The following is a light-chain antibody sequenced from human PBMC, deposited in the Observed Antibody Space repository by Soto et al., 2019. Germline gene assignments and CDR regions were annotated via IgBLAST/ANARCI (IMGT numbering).Light chain of an antibody. J-gene: IGLJ2*01. CDR2: RNN. Sequence: QSVLTQPPSASGTPGQRVNISCSGSGSNIGSNYVYWYRQFPGTAPKLLIQRNNQRPSGVPARFSGSKSGTSASLAISGLRSEDEADYYCGGWDDSLSGPVFGGGTKLTVL. V-gene: IGLV1-47*01. CDR3: GGWDDSLSGPV. CDR1: GSNIGSNY.